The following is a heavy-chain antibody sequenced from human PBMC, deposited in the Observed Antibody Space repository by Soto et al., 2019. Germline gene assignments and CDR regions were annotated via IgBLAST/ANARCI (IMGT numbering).Heavy chain of an antibody. CDR2: IYYSGST. J-gene: IGHJ4*02. Sequence: PSETLSLTCTVSGGSISSSSYYWGWIRQPPGKGLEWIGSIYYSGSTYYNPSLKSRVTISVDTSKNQFSLKLSSVTAADTAVYYCARDLHIVATTEIGYWGQGTLVTVSS. CDR1: GGSISSSSYY. CDR3: ARDLHIVATTEIGY. V-gene: IGHV4-39*02. D-gene: IGHD5-12*01.